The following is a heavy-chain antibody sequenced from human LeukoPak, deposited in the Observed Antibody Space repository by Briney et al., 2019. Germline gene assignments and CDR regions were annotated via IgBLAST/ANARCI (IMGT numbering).Heavy chain of an antibody. D-gene: IGHD6-19*01. J-gene: IGHJ5*02. Sequence: GESLKISCKGSGYSFTSYWIGWVRQMPGKGLEWMGIIYPGDSDIRYSPSFQGQVTISADKSISTAYLQWSSLKASDTATYYCAKQGDSSGWLYNWFDPWGQGTLVTVSS. CDR2: IYPGDSDI. CDR3: AKQGDSSGWLYNWFDP. V-gene: IGHV5-51*01. CDR1: GYSFTSYW.